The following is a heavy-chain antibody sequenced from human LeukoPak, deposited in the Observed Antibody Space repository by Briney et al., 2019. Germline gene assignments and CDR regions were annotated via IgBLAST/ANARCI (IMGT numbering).Heavy chain of an antibody. CDR2: IRQDGSET. CDR3: ARGGFYRYSGTSGGY. D-gene: IGHD1-26*01. Sequence: PGGSLRLSCAASGFIFSNYWMQWVRQAPGKGLEWVANIRQDGSETYYVDSVKGRFTISRDNAKNSLYLQMNSLRAEDTAVYYCARGGFYRYSGTSGGYWGQGSQVTVSS. CDR1: GFIFSNYW. V-gene: IGHV3-7*01. J-gene: IGHJ4*02.